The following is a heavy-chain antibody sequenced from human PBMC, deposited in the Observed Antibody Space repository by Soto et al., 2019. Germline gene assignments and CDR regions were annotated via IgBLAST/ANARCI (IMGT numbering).Heavy chain of an antibody. CDR3: AREKRDLRLFEWSYYFDF. D-gene: IGHD3-3*01. J-gene: IGHJ4*02. Sequence: QVQLVESGGGVVQPGRSLRLSCAASGFTFSSYAMHWVRQAPGKGLEWVAVISYDGSNKYYADSVKGRFTISRDNSKNTLYLQMNSLRAEDTAVYYCAREKRDLRLFEWSYYFDFWGQGTLVTVSS. V-gene: IGHV3-30-3*01. CDR1: GFTFSSYA. CDR2: ISYDGSNK.